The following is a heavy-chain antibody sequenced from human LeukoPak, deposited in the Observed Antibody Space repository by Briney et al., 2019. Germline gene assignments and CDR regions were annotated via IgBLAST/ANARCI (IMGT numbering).Heavy chain of an antibody. Sequence: SVKVSCKASGGTFSNYAISWVRQAPGQGLEWMGGILPIFGTTNYAQKFQGRVTITADESTSTAYMELSSLRSEDTAVYYCARGPSVTFDYYYMDVWGKGTTVTVSS. V-gene: IGHV1-69*13. CDR2: ILPIFGTT. D-gene: IGHD4-17*01. CDR1: GGTFSNYA. CDR3: ARGPSVTFDYYYMDV. J-gene: IGHJ6*03.